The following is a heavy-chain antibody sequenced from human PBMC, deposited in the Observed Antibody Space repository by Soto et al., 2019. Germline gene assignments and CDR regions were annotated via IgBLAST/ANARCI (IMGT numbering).Heavy chain of an antibody. J-gene: IGHJ4*02. CDR2: INSDGSST. D-gene: IGHD1-26*01. V-gene: IGHV3-74*01. CDR3: ARRSGSYYDGSDY. Sequence: EVQLVESGGGLVQPGGSLRLSCAASGFTFSSYWMHWVRQAPGKGLVWVSRINSDGSSTSYADSVKGRFTISRDNAKNTLYLQMNSLRAEDTAVYYWARRSGSYYDGSDYWGQGTLVTVSS. CDR1: GFTFSSYW.